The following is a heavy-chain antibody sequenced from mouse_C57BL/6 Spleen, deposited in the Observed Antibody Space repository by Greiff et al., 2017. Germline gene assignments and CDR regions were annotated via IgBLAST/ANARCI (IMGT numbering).Heavy chain of an antibody. Sequence: QVQLQQPGAELVKPGASVKLSCKASGYTFTSYWMHWVKQRPGRGLEWIGRIDPNSGGTKYNEKLKSKATLTVDKPSSTAYMQLSSLTSEDSAVYYYARWYYGSSYENYFDYWGQGTTLTVSS. V-gene: IGHV1-72*01. J-gene: IGHJ2*01. CDR1: GYTFTSYW. D-gene: IGHD1-1*01. CDR2: IDPNSGGT. CDR3: ARWYYGSSYENYFDY.